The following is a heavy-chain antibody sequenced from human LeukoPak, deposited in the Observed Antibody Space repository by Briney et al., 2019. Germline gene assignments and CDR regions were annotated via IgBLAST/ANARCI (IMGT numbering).Heavy chain of an antibody. J-gene: IGHJ3*02. CDR1: GFNVSSNY. Sequence: GGSLRLSCAASGFNVSSNYMSWVRQAPGKGLEWVANIKQDGSEKDYVDSVKGRFTISRDNAKNSLYLQMNSLRAEDTAVYYCARNSPLKLAFDIWGQGTMVTVSS. V-gene: IGHV3-7*01. CDR2: IKQDGSEK. CDR3: ARNSPLKLAFDI. D-gene: IGHD2-15*01.